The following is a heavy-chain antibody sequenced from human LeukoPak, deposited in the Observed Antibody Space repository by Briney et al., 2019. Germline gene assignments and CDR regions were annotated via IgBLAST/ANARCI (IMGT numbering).Heavy chain of an antibody. Sequence: EWVSDISGSGGSTYYADSVKGRFTISRDNSKNTLYLQMNSVRAEDTAVYYCAREWELVADYWGQGTLVTVSS. CDR3: AREWELVADY. J-gene: IGHJ4*02. D-gene: IGHD1-26*01. CDR2: ISGSGGST. V-gene: IGHV3-23*01.